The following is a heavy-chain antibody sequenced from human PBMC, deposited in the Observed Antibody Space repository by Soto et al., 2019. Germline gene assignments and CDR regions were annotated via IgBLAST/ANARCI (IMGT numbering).Heavy chain of an antibody. CDR1: GGSVSGGTHY. J-gene: IGHJ2*01. V-gene: IGHV4-61*01. Sequence: QAQLQESGPGPVKPSETLSLTCTVSGGSVSGGTHYWSWIRQPPGKGLEWIGSIYNSGSTNYNPSLKRRVTISVDTSKNQFSLKLSSVTAADTAVYYCARGYRTSWYWFDLWGRGTLVTVSS. D-gene: IGHD6-13*01. CDR2: IYNSGST. CDR3: ARGYRTSWYWFDL.